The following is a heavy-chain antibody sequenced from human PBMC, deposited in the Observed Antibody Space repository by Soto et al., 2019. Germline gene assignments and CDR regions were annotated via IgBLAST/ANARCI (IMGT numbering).Heavy chain of an antibody. D-gene: IGHD3-10*01. J-gene: IGHJ6*03. CDR1: GGTFSSYT. Sequence: SVKVSCKASGGTFSSYTISWVRQAPGQGLEWMGRIIPILGIANYAQKIQGRVTITADKSTSTAYMELSSLRSEDTAVYYCARDILYYYGSGSSDSNYYMDVWGKGTTVTVSS. CDR3: ARDILYYYGSGSSDSNYYMDV. V-gene: IGHV1-69*04. CDR2: IIPILGIA.